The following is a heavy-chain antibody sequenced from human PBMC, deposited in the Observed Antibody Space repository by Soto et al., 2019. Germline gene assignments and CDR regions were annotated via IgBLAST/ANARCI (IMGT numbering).Heavy chain of an antibody. J-gene: IGHJ6*02. V-gene: IGHV3-33*01. CDR2: IWYDGSNK. CDR3: ARGGTVMVTVYYSGMSF. CDR1: GFTFSSSG. Sequence: QVQLVEAGGGVVQPGRSLRRSCAASGFTFSSSGMRWVRQAPGKGLDCLAVIWYDGSNKYYADSVKGRFTISRVNSKNTLYLQMNSLIAEDTAVYYCARGGTVMVTVYYSGMSFWGQGTKVTVSS. D-gene: IGHD5-18*01.